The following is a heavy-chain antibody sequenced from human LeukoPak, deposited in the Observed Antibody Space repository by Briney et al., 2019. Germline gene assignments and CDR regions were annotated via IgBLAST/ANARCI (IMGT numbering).Heavy chain of an antibody. CDR1: DDSIISSSYY. CDR3: ARQKGPRDITSLPLMDV. Sequence: PSETLSLTCSVSDDSIISSSYYWGWIRQPPGKGLEWIGIIFFRGNTNYSPSLKSRVTMSVDTSKKQFSLNLKSVTAADTAVYYCARQKGPRDITSLPLMDVWGQGTTVTVSS. J-gene: IGHJ6*02. CDR2: IFFRGNT. V-gene: IGHV4-39*01. D-gene: IGHD2-15*01.